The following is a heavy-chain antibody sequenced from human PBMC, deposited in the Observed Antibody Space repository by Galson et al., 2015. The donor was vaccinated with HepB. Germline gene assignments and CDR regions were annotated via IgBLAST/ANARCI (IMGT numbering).Heavy chain of an antibody. Sequence: SVKVSCKASGYTSTGYYMHWVRQAPGQGLEWMGWINPNSGGTNYAQKFQGWVTMTRDTSISTAYMELSRLRSDDTAVYYCARDNSENAFDIWGQGTMVTVSS. V-gene: IGHV1-2*04. D-gene: IGHD4-23*01. CDR3: ARDNSENAFDI. CDR1: GYTSTGYY. CDR2: INPNSGGT. J-gene: IGHJ3*02.